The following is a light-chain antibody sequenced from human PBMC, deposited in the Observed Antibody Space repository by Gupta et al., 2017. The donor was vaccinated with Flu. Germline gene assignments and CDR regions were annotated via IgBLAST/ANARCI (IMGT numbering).Light chain of an antibody. J-gene: IGLJ1*01. CDR3: GTWDGSLSTDV. V-gene: IGLV1-51*02. Sequence: QSVLTQPPSISAAPGQSVTISCSGRSSNIGNTYVSWYQQLPGTAPKLLIYENNKRPSGIPDRFSGSKSGTSAALGITGLQTGDEADYYCGTWDGSLSTDVFGTGTKVTVL. CDR2: ENN. CDR1: SSNIGNTY.